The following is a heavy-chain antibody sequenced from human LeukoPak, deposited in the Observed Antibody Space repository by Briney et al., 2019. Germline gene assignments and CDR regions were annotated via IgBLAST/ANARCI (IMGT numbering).Heavy chain of an antibody. D-gene: IGHD1/OR15-1a*01. J-gene: IGHJ5*02. CDR1: GFTFSSYA. CDR2: ISYDGSNK. Sequence: GGSLRLSCAASGFTFSSYAMHWVRQAPGKGLEWVAVISYDGSNKYYADSVKGRFTISRDNSKNTLYLQMNSLRAEDTAVYYCARDATIEQGYWFDPWGQGTLVTVSS. V-gene: IGHV3-30-3*01. CDR3: ARDATIEQGYWFDP.